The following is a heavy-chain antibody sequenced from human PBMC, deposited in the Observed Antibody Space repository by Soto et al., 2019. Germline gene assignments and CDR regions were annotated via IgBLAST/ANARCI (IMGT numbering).Heavy chain of an antibody. CDR2: IIPIFGTA. V-gene: IGHV1-69*13. CDR1: GGTFSSYA. Sequence: ASVKVSCKASGGTFSSYAISWVRQAPGQGLEWMGGIIPIFGTANYAQKFQGRVTITADESTSTAYMELSSLRSEDTAVYYCARERSLRFDPWGQGTLVTVSS. J-gene: IGHJ5*02. CDR3: ARERSLRFDP. D-gene: IGHD3-10*01.